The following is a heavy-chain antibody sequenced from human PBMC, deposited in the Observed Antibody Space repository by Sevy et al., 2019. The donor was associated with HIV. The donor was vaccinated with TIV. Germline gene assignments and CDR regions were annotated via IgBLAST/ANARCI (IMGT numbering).Heavy chain of an antibody. CDR2: IWNDGSNK. CDR1: GFTFSNYG. V-gene: IGHV3-33*01. Sequence: SLRLSCAASGFTFSNYGMHWVRQAPGKGLEWVAVIWNDGSNKYYADSAKGRFTISRDNSKNTLYLQMNSLRVEDTAVYFCARGGDFNDRSAKRDFDYWGQGTLVTVSS. D-gene: IGHD3-22*01. J-gene: IGHJ4*02. CDR3: ARGGDFNDRSAKRDFDY.